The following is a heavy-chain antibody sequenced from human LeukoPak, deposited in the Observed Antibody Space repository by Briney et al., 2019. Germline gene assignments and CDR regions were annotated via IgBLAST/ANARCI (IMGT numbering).Heavy chain of an antibody. D-gene: IGHD1-26*01. CDR3: ARAVVGATVWFDP. CDR2: IYYSGST. Sequence: PSETLSLTCTVPGGSISSYYWSWIRQPPGKGLEWIGYIYYSGSTNYNPSLKSRVTISVDTSKNQFSLKLSSVTAADTAVYYCARAVVGATVWFDPWGQGTLVTVSS. V-gene: IGHV4-59*01. CDR1: GGSISSYY. J-gene: IGHJ5*02.